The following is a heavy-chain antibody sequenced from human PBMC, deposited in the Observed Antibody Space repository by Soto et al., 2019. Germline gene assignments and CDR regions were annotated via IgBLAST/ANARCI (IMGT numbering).Heavy chain of an antibody. Sequence: QITLKESGPTLVKPTQTLTLTCTFSGFSLSTSGVGVGWIRQPPGKALEWLALIYWDDDKRYSPSLKSRLTITKDTSKNQVVLTVTNMDPVDTATYYCVHRDSSSSNYGMDVWGQGTTVTVSS. CDR1: GFSLSTSGVG. J-gene: IGHJ6*02. CDR2: IYWDDDK. D-gene: IGHD6-13*01. V-gene: IGHV2-5*02. CDR3: VHRDSSSSNYGMDV.